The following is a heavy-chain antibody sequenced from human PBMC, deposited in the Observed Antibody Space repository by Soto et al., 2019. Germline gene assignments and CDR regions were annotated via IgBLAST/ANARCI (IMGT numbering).Heavy chain of an antibody. CDR2: IDSSGTSR. CDR3: ARGGIDS. V-gene: IGHV3-48*03. Sequence: EVQLVESGGTLVQPGGSLRLSCAAPGFTFSSYEMNWVRQAPGKGLEWISYIDSSGTSRYYADSVKGRFTISSDNAKNSLYRQMDSLRSDDTAVYYCARGGIDSWGQGTRVTVSS. CDR1: GFTFSSYE. D-gene: IGHD3-10*01. J-gene: IGHJ4*02.